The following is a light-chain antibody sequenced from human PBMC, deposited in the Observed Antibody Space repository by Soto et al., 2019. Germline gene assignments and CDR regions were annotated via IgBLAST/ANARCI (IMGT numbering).Light chain of an antibody. V-gene: IGLV2-14*03. CDR3: SSYSSNNILSYV. CDR1: SNDVGGYKY. J-gene: IGLJ1*01. Sequence: QSVLTQPASVSGAPGQSITISCTGTSNDVGGYKYVSWYQQRPGTAPKLIMFEVNNRPSGVSDRFSGSRSANTASLTISGLQAQEEADYYCSSYSSNNILSYVFGTGTKVTV. CDR2: EVN.